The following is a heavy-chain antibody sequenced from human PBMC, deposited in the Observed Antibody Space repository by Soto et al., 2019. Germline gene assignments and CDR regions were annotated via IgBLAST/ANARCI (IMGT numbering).Heavy chain of an antibody. Sequence: ASVKVSCKASGYTFTSYDIKWVRQATGQGLEWMGWMNPNSGNTGYAQKFQGRVTMTRNTSISTAHMELSSLRSEDTAVYYCAIEVSWYSSCWYAFDIWGQGTMVTVSS. D-gene: IGHD6-13*01. CDR1: GYTFTSYD. CDR3: AIEVSWYSSCWYAFDI. V-gene: IGHV1-8*01. J-gene: IGHJ3*02. CDR2: MNPNSGNT.